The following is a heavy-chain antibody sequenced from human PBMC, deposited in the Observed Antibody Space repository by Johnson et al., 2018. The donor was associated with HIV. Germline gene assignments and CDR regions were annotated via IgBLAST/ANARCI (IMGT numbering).Heavy chain of an antibody. V-gene: IGHV3-30*03. CDR2: ISYDGSNK. J-gene: IGHJ3*02. CDR3: ARERIAAAGLDAFDI. Sequence: VLLVESGGGVVQPGRSLRLSCAASGFTFSTYGMHWVRQAPGKGLAWVAVISYDGSNKYYADSVKGRLTISRDNSKNTLYLQMNSLRAEDTAVYYCARERIAAAGLDAFDIWCQGTMVTVSS. D-gene: IGHD6-13*01. CDR1: GFTFSTYG.